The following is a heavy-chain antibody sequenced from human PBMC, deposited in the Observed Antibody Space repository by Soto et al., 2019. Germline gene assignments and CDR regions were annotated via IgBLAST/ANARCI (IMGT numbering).Heavy chain of an antibody. D-gene: IGHD5-18*01. CDR1: GGTFSSSA. Sequence: QVQLVQSGAEVKKPGSSVKVSCKASGGTFSSSALSWVRQAPGQGLEWMGDVIPIFGTPNYAQKFQGRVTITADKSTTTAYLELSSLRFEDTAVYYCARGDHAYGYSFHYWGQGSLVTVSS. CDR2: VIPIFGTP. J-gene: IGHJ4*02. V-gene: IGHV1-69*14. CDR3: ARGDHAYGYSFHY.